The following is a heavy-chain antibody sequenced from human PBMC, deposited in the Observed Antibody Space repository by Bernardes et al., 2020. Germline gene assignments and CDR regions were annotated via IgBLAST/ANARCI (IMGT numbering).Heavy chain of an antibody. V-gene: IGHV4-59*01. Sequence: SETLSLTCTVSGGSISSYFWGWIRQTPGRGLEWVGYIPYSGSTKYNPSLESRVTISLTSKNQFSLKLTSVTAADTAVYYCARGWVRFGEPYYFDFWGQGTLVAVSS. CDR3: ARGWVRFGEPYYFDF. CDR2: IPYSGST. D-gene: IGHD3-10*01. J-gene: IGHJ4*02. CDR1: GGSISSYF.